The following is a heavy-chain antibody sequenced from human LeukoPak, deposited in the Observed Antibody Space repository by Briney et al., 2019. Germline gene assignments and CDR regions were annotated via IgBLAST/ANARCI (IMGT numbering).Heavy chain of an antibody. CDR2: ISYDGSNK. Sequence: PGGSLRLSCAASGFTFSSYGMHWVRQAPGKGLEWVAVISYDGSNKYYADSVKGRFTISRDNSKNTLYLQMNSLRAEDTAVYYCARDDTNGDYEGHAFDIWGQGTMVTVSS. D-gene: IGHD4-17*01. CDR1: GFTFSSYG. V-gene: IGHV3-30*03. CDR3: ARDDTNGDYEGHAFDI. J-gene: IGHJ3*02.